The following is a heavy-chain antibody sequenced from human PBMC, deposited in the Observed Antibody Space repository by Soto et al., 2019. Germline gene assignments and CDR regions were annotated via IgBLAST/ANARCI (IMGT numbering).Heavy chain of an antibody. CDR1: GFTFSSYW. V-gene: IGHV3-7*03. CDR3: ARDSSSYGGDYRDYYYGMDV. D-gene: IGHD2-21*02. J-gene: IGHJ6*02. Sequence: GGSLRLSCAASGFTFSSYWMSWVRQAPGKGLEWVANIKQDGSEKYYVDSVKGRFTISRDNAKNSLYLQMNSLRAEDTAVYYCARDSSSYGGDYRDYYYGMDVWGQGATVTVSS. CDR2: IKQDGSEK.